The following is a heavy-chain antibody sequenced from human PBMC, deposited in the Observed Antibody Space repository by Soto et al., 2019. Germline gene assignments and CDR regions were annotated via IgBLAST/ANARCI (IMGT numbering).Heavy chain of an antibody. CDR3: AREGIYGYFY. CDR2: IYYSGIT. CDR1: GGSISSYY. D-gene: IGHD3-3*02. Sequence: SETLSLTCTVSGGSISSYYWSWLRQSPGKGLEWIGYIYYSGITNYNPSLKSRATMSVDTSKNQFSLKLTSVTAADTAVYYCAREGIYGYFYWGLGTLVPVSS. V-gene: IGHV4-59*01. J-gene: IGHJ4*02.